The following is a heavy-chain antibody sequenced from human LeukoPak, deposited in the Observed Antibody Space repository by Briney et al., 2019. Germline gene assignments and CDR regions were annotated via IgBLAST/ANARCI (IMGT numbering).Heavy chain of an antibody. CDR3: AKDDFTNYDFWSGYLYFDY. CDR2: IWYDGSDK. Sequence: GGSLRLSCAASGFTFSSYGMHWVRQAPGKGLEWVAVIWYDGSDKYYADSVKGRFTISRDNSKNTLYLQMNSLRADDTAVYYCAKDDFTNYDFWSGYLYFDYWGQGTLVTVSS. CDR1: GFTFSSYG. V-gene: IGHV3-33*06. J-gene: IGHJ4*02. D-gene: IGHD3-3*01.